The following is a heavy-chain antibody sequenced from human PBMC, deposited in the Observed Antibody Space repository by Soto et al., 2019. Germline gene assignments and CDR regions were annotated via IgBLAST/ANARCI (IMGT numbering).Heavy chain of an antibody. J-gene: IGHJ6*02. D-gene: IGHD3-10*01. CDR3: ARWSSGTLGMDV. V-gene: IGHV4-59*01. CDR2: VQHRGSP. Sequence: WTWIRRPPGRGLEWIGYVQHRGSPSYNPSLKSRVTISVDTSKNQFSLKLTSVTAADTAVYYCARWSSGTLGMDVWGQGTTVTVSS.